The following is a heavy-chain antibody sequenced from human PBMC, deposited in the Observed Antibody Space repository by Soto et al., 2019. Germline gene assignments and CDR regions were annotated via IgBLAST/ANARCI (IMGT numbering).Heavy chain of an antibody. Sequence: ASVKVSCKASGYIFTAYYMHWVRQAPGQRLEWMGWINAGNGNTKYSQKFQGRVTITRDTSASTAYMELSSLRSEDTAVYYCARSSSRFLEWLLYRYYYYGMDVWGQGTTVTVSS. V-gene: IGHV1-3*01. CDR2: INAGNGNT. J-gene: IGHJ6*02. D-gene: IGHD3-3*01. CDR3: ARSSSRFLEWLLYRYYYYGMDV. CDR1: GYIFTAYY.